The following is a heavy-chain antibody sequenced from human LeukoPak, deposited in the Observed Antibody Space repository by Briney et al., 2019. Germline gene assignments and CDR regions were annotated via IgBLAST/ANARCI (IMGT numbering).Heavy chain of an antibody. CDR1: GGTFSSYA. Sequence: SVKVSCKASGGTFSSYAISWVRQAPGQGLEWMGGIIPIFGTANYAQKFQGRVTITADKSTSTAYMELSSLRSEDTAVYYCARTEAIAVAGKYYYYYMDVWGKGTTVTVSS. J-gene: IGHJ6*03. CDR2: IIPIFGTA. CDR3: ARTEAIAVAGKYYYYYMDV. D-gene: IGHD6-19*01. V-gene: IGHV1-69*06.